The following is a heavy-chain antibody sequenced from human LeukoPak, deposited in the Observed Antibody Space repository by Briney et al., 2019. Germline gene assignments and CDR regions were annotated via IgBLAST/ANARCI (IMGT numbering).Heavy chain of an antibody. V-gene: IGHV4-59*01. CDR3: ARQDYGDYDYYFDY. CDR2: IYYSGST. Sequence: PSETLSLTCPVSGGSISSYYWSWVRQPPGNGLEWNGYIYYSGSTNYNPSLKSRVTISVDTSKNQFSLKLSSVTAADTAVYYCARQDYGDYDYYFDYWGQGTLVTVSS. D-gene: IGHD4-17*01. CDR1: GGSISSYY. J-gene: IGHJ4*02.